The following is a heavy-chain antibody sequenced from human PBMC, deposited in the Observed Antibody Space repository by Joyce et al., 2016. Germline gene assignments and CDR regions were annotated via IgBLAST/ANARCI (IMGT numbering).Heavy chain of an antibody. CDR2: IDTSRSYT. CDR1: GYSFTTYW. CDR3: ATEERKYSKHY. V-gene: IGHV5-10-1*03. D-gene: IGHD4-11*01. Sequence: EVQLVQSGAEVKKPGESLRISCKGSGYSFTTYWISSVRQMPVRVLESMGKIDTSRSYTIYGPSFQGHVTISADKSITTAYLQWSSLEASDTAVYYCATEERKYSKHYWGQGTLVTVSS. J-gene: IGHJ4*02.